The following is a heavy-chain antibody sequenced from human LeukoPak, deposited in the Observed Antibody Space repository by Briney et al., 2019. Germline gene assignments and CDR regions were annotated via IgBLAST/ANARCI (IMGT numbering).Heavy chain of an antibody. CDR1: GFTFSSYG. V-gene: IGHV3-33*01. J-gene: IGHJ4*02. CDR3: ARGNVLFDY. D-gene: IGHD1-1*01. Sequence: GGSLRLSCAASGFTFSSYGMPWVRQAPDKGREWVAVIWYDGSNKYYTDSVKGRFTISRDNSKNTLYLQMNSLRAEDTAVYYCARGNVLFDYWGQGTLVTVSS. CDR2: IWYDGSNK.